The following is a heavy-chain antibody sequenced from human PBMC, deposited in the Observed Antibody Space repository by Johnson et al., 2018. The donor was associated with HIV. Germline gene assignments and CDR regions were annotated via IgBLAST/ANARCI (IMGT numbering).Heavy chain of an antibody. D-gene: IGHD1-26*01. V-gene: IGHV3-30*04. Sequence: VQLVESGGGVVQPGRSLRLSCAASGFTFSNYALHWVRQAPGKGLGWVAVISYDGSNKYYADSVKGRFTISRDNSKNTLYLQMNSLRAEDTAVYYCAKGEELQADYDAFDIWGQGTMATVSS. CDR1: GFTFSNYA. CDR3: AKGEELQADYDAFDI. J-gene: IGHJ3*02. CDR2: ISYDGSNK.